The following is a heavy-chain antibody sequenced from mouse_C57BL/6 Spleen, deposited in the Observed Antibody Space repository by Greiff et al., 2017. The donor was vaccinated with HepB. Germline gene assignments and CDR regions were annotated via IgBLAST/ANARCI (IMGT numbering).Heavy chain of an antibody. CDR1: GYTFTSYG. J-gene: IGHJ4*01. CDR2: IYPRSGNT. Sequence: VQLQQSGAELARPGASVKLSCKASGYTFTSYGISWVKQRTGQGLEWIGEIYPRSGNTYYNEKFKGKATLTADKSSSTAYMELRSLTSEDSAVYVCAVPPAVYYAMDYWGQGTSVTVSA. V-gene: IGHV1-81*01. CDR3: AVPPAVYYAMDY.